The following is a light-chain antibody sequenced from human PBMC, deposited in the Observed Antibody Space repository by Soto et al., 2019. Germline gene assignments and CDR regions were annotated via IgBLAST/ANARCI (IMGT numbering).Light chain of an antibody. CDR1: QIGSGNY. CDR3: QHFGYPQLT. Sequence: ELVLTQSPGTLSLSPGDSAALSCKASQIGSGNYLSWYQQKSGQAPRLLIYATSTRAPGIPDRFSGSGSATDFSLIISRLEPEDSAVYYCQHFGYPQLTCGRGTKVDI. V-gene: IGKV3-20*01. J-gene: IGKJ1*01. CDR2: ATS.